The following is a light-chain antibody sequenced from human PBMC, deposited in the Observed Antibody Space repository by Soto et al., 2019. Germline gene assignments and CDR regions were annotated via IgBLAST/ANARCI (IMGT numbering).Light chain of an antibody. J-gene: IGKJ2*01. V-gene: IGKV1-33*01. Sequence: DIQMTQSPSSLSASVGDRVSITCQASHHVNKYLTWYQQKPVKAPNLLIYDVSKLNTGVASRFSGSGSGTQFTLTITNLQPEDFATYYCQHHDVAPYTFGQGTRLDIK. CDR2: DVS. CDR1: HHVNKY. CDR3: QHHDVAPYT.